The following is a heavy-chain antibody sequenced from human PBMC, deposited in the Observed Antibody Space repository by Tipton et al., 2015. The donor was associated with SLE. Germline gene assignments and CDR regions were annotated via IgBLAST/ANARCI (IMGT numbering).Heavy chain of an antibody. D-gene: IGHD2/OR15-2a*01. CDR3: ARRGLPPVSYYFDY. V-gene: IGHV4-34*01. J-gene: IGHJ4*02. CDR2: INHSGST. Sequence: LRLSCAVYGGSFSGYYWSWIRQPPGKGLEWIGEINHSGSTNYNPSLKSRVTISVDTSKNQFSLKLSSVTAADTAVYYCARRGLPPVSYYFDYWGQGTLVTVSS. CDR1: GGSFSGYY.